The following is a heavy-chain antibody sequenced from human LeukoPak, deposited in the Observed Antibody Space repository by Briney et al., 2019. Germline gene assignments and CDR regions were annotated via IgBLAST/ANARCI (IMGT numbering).Heavy chain of an antibody. CDR3: ARERMAVASTNWFDP. V-gene: IGHV4-39*02. CDR2: IYYSGST. Sequence: SETLSLTCTVSGGSISSSSYYWGWIRQPPGKGLEWIGSIYYSGSTYYNPSLKSRVTISVDTSKNQFSLKLSSVTAADTAVYYCARERMAVASTNWFDPWGQGTLVTVSS. CDR1: GGSISSSSYY. D-gene: IGHD6-19*01. J-gene: IGHJ5*02.